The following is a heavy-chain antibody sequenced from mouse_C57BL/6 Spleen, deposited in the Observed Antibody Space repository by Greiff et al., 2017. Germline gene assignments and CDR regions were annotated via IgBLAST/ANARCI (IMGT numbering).Heavy chain of an antibody. CDR3: ARGEAFDY. J-gene: IGHJ2*01. CDR1: GYSITSGYY. V-gene: IGHV3-6*01. D-gene: IGHD3-2*02. Sequence: ESGPGLVKPSQSLSLTCSVTGYSITSGYYWNWIRQFPGNILEWMGYISYDGSNNYNPSLKNRISITRDTSKNQFFLKLNSVTTEDTATYYCARGEAFDYWGQGTTLTVAA. CDR2: ISYDGSN.